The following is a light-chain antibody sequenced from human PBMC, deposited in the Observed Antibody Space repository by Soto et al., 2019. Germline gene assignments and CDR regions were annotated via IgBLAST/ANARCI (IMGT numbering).Light chain of an antibody. CDR2: WAS. Sequence: DIVMTQSPDSLAVSLGERATINCKSSQSVFYSSNNKNYLAWYQQKPGQPPKLLIYWASTRESGVPDRFRGMGCGTDFTLTISSLQAEDVAVYYCQQYYSLPLTFGPGTKVGIK. CDR1: QSVFYSSNNKNY. J-gene: IGKJ3*01. V-gene: IGKV4-1*01. CDR3: QQYYSLPLT.